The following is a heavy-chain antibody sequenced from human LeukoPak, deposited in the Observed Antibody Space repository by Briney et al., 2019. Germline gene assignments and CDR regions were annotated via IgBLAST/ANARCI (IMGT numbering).Heavy chain of an antibody. CDR1: GFTFSSYA. CDR2: ISYDGSNK. D-gene: IGHD6-25*01. CDR3: ATFRPRGAYYYYYMDV. Sequence: GGSLRLSCAASGFTFSSYAMHWVRQAPGKGLEWVAVISYDGSNKYYADSVKGRFTISRDNSKNTLYLQMNSLRSEDTAVYYCATFRPRGAYYYYYMDVWGKGTTVTVSS. V-gene: IGHV3-30*04. J-gene: IGHJ6*03.